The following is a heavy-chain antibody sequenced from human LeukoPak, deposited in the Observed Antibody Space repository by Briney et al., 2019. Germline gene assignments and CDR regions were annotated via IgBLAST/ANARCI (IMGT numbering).Heavy chain of an antibody. V-gene: IGHV5-51*01. CDR1: GYSFSTYW. CDR3: ARHWWGPDISDAANWFDP. J-gene: IGHJ5*02. D-gene: IGHD4/OR15-4a*01. CDR2: ISPADSFT. Sequence: RGESLKISCKGSGYSFSTYWIAWVRQMPGKGLGWMGMISPADSFTRYSPSFQGQVTMSADKSINTAYLQWSSLKASDTAMYYCARHWWGPDISDAANWFDPWGQGTLVTVTS.